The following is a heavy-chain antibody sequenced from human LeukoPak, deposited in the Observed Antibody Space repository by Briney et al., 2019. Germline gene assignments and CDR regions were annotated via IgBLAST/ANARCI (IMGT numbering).Heavy chain of an antibody. CDR3: ARRFPYSSSWDFDY. J-gene: IGHJ4*02. Sequence: GGSLGLSCAASGFTFSSYAMSWVRQAPGKGLEWVSATSGSGGSTYYADSVKGRFTISRDNSKNTLYLQMNSLRVEDTAVYYCARRFPYSSSWDFDYWGQGTLVTVSS. CDR2: TSGSGGST. D-gene: IGHD6-13*01. V-gene: IGHV3-23*01. CDR1: GFTFSSYA.